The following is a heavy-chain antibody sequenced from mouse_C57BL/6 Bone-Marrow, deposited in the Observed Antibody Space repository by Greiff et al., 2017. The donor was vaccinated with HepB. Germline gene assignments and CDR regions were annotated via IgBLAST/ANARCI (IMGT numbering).Heavy chain of an antibody. CDR2: ISYDGSN. CDR1: GYSITSGYY. J-gene: IGHJ2*01. Sequence: EVKLVESGPGLVKPSQSLSLTCSVTGYSITSGYYWNWIRQFPGNKLEWMGYISYDGSNNYNPSLKNRISITRDTSKNQFFLKLNSVTTEDTATYYCARGDYGNPWNYFDYWGQGTTLTVSS. D-gene: IGHD2-1*01. V-gene: IGHV3-6*01. CDR3: ARGDYGNPWNYFDY.